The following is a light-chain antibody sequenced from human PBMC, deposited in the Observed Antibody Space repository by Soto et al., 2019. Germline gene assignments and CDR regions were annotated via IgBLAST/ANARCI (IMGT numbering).Light chain of an antibody. J-gene: IGLJ3*02. CDR1: SGHSSYI. Sequence: QSVLTQSSSASPSLGSSVKLTCTLSSGHSSYIIAWHQQQPGKAPRYLMKLEGSGSYNKGSGVPDRFSGSSSGADRYLTISNLQFEDEADYYCETWDSNTHTVFGGGTKLTVL. CDR3: ETWDSNTHTV. V-gene: IGLV4-60*02. CDR2: LEGSGSY.